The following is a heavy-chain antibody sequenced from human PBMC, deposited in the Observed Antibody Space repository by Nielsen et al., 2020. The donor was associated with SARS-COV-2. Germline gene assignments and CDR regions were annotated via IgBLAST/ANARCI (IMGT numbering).Heavy chain of an antibody. D-gene: IGHD3-16*02. Sequence: WLRQPPGKALEWLAHIFSNDEKSYSTSLKSRLTISKDTSKSQVVLTMTNMDPVDTATYYCARSQNYDYVWGSYQPYGMDVWGQGTTVTVSS. CDR2: IFSNDEK. V-gene: IGHV2-26*01. J-gene: IGHJ6*02. CDR3: ARSQNYDYVWGSYQPYGMDV.